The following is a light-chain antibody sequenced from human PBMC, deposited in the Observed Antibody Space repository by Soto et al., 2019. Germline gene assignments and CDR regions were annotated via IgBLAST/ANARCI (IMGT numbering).Light chain of an antibody. CDR1: QSISGY. Sequence: DIQMTQSPSSLSASVGDRVTITCRASQSISGYLNWYQQKPGKAPDLLIYAESTLQSGVPSRFSASGFGTEFTLTITSLQRDDLATYCCQQSFRARSLGQGTRV. CDR2: AES. J-gene: IGKJ1*01. V-gene: IGKV1-39*01. CDR3: QQSFRARS.